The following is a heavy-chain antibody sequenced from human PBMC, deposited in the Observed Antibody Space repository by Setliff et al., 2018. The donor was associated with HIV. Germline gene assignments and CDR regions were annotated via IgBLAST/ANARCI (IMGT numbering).Heavy chain of an antibody. CDR1: GYTFISYY. CDR3: ASGFRATVPDY. CDR2: INSSGDST. V-gene: IGHV1-46*03. D-gene: IGHD4-17*01. Sequence: ASVKVSCKASGYTFISYYIHWVLQAPGQGLEWMGIINSSGDSTSYAQKFQGRVTMTRDTSTSTVYMELSSLTYEDTAIYYCASGFRATVPDYWGQGTLVTVSS. J-gene: IGHJ4*02.